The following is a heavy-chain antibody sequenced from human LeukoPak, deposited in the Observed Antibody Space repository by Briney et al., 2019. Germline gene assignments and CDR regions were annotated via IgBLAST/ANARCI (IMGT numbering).Heavy chain of an antibody. CDR1: GDSIRIYY. CDR2: IYTSGSA. V-gene: IGHV4-4*07. Sequence: SETLSLTCTVSGDSIRIYYWSWIRQTAGKGLEWIGHIYTSGSATYNPSLKSRVTMLLDTSKNQFSLKLSSVTAADTAVYYCARLPPRGLDYFDPWGQGTLVTVSS. J-gene: IGHJ5*02. D-gene: IGHD3/OR15-3a*01. CDR3: ARLPPRGLDYFDP.